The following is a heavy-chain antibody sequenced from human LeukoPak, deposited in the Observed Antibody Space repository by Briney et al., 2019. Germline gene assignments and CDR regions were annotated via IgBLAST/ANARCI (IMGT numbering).Heavy chain of an antibody. J-gene: IGHJ2*01. CDR3: AKRTTGGFWYFDL. V-gene: IGHV3-21*04. D-gene: IGHD4-11*01. Sequence: GESLRLSCAVSGFTFSSYTMHWVRQAPMKGLEWVSSISTSATYTYYADSVKGRFSVSRDNSKNTLYLQMNSLRAEDTAVYYCAKRTTGGFWYFDLWGRGTLVTVSS. CDR1: GFTFSSYT. CDR2: ISTSATYT.